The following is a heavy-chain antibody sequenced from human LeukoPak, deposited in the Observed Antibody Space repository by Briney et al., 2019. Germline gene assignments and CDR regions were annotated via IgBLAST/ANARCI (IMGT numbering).Heavy chain of an antibody. CDR1: GGSISSSSYY. V-gene: IGHV4-39*01. CDR3: ASHYGGYVPNWFDP. Sequence: PSETLSLTCTVSGGSISSSSYYWGWIRQPPGKGLEWIGSIYYSGSTYYNPSLKSRVTISVDTSKNQFSLKLSSVTAADTAVYYCASHYGGYVPNWFDPWGQGTLVTVSS. J-gene: IGHJ5*02. D-gene: IGHD4-17*01. CDR2: IYYSGST.